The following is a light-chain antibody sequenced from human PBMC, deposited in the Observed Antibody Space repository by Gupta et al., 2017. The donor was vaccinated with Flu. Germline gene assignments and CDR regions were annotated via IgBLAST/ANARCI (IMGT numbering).Light chain of an antibody. CDR2: AVS. J-gene: IGKJ2*01. CDR1: RCRLHRDSRTY. V-gene: IGKV2D-29*01. Sequence: SKSSRCRLHRDSRTYLFWYLQKPGQPPQLLIYAVSNWFSGVPARFSGSGSGTDFTLNISRVEAEDVAIYYCLQYFQLPSTFGQGTKLEIK. CDR3: LQYFQLPST.